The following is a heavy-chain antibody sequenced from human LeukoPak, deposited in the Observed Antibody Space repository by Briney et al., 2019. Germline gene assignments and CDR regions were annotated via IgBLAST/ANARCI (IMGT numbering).Heavy chain of an antibody. Sequence: SETLSLTCSVSGGSITSSSYYWGWIRQPPEKGLEWIGSIYYTGGTYYSPSLKSRVTTSVDTSKNQFSLKLSSVTAADTAVYYCAKDGDFGDTDSWYFDYWGQGTLVTVSS. J-gene: IGHJ4*02. V-gene: IGHV4-39*02. D-gene: IGHD3-16*01. CDR3: AKDGDFGDTDSWYFDY. CDR2: IYYTGGT. CDR1: GGSITSSSYY.